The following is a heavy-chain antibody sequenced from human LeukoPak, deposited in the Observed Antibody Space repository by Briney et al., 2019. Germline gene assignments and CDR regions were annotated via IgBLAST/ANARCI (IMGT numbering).Heavy chain of an antibody. J-gene: IGHJ2*01. Sequence: GGSLRLSCAASGFTFNNHAMHWVRQAPGKGLEWVAVIFRDGSQKYYIDSVRGRFTISRDNSKNTLSLQMNSLRAEDTAVYYCARETASYWYFDLWGRGTLVAVSS. CDR3: ARETASYWYFDL. V-gene: IGHV3-30-3*01. CDR2: IFRDGSQK. CDR1: GFTFNNHA.